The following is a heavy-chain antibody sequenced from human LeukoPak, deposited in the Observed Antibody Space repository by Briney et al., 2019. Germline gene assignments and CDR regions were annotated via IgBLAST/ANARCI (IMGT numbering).Heavy chain of an antibody. CDR2: IYHSEST. D-gene: IGHD3-16*01. CDR1: GGSISSGGYS. J-gene: IGHJ4*02. Sequence: PSETLSLTCAVSGGSISSGGYSWSWIRQPPGKGLEWIGYIYHSESTYYNPSHKSRVTISVDTSKNQFSLKLSSVTAADTAVYYCASGGGSYFDYWGQGTLVTVSS. V-gene: IGHV4-30-2*01. CDR3: ASGGGSYFDY.